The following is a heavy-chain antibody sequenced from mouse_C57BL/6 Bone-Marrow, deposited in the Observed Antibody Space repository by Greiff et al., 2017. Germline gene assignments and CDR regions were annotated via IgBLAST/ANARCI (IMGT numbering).Heavy chain of an antibody. CDR2: IDPENGDT. CDR3: TTYYYGSGAWFAY. V-gene: IGHV14-4*01. D-gene: IGHD1-1*01. CDR1: GFNIKDDY. Sequence: DVHLVESGAELVRPGASVKLSCTASGFNIKDDYMHWVKQRPEQGLEWIGWIDPENGDTEYASKFQGKATITADTSSNTAYLQLSSLTSEDTAVYYCTTYYYGSGAWFAYWGQGTLVTVSA. J-gene: IGHJ3*01.